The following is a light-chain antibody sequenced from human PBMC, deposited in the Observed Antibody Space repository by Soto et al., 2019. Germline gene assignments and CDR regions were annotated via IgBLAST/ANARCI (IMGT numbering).Light chain of an antibody. CDR3: QQRYYWQLT. CDR1: QSVSNN. V-gene: IGKV3D-11*02. J-gene: IGKJ4*01. CDR2: DVS. Sequence: ASQSVSNNLAWCQQKPGQAPRLLIYDVSNRATGIPARFSGSGSGTDFALTISSLQPEDFAVYYCQQRYYWQLTFGGGTRVE.